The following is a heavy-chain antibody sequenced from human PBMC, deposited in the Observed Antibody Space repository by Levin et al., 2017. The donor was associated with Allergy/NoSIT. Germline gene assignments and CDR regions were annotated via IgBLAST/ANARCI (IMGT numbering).Heavy chain of an antibody. D-gene: IGHD3-22*01. J-gene: IGHJ4*02. CDR3: ARADSSAYPDY. Sequence: GGSLRLSCTTSGFTFSSYAMHWFRQAPGKGLEWVAVISYEGSTTYYADSVKGRFTISRDSSKNTLYVRMNSLRPEDTAVYYCARADSSAYPDYWGQGTLVTVSS. CDR1: GFTFSSYA. CDR2: ISYEGSTT. V-gene: IGHV3-30-3*01.